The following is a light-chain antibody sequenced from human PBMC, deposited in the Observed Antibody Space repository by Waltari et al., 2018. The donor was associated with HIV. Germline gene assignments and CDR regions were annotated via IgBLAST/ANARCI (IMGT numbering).Light chain of an antibody. Sequence: QSALTQPASVSGFLCQSITISCTGLRTDSRFSPSVSWYQQYPGKIPRLIIFDINNRPSGVSEHFSGSRSGNSASLTVSGLQSGDEAHYYCASNRLDYTLIFGGGTKLTVL. CDR3: ASNRLDYTLI. CDR1: RTDSRFSPS. V-gene: IGLV2-14*03. CDR2: DIN. J-gene: IGLJ2*01.